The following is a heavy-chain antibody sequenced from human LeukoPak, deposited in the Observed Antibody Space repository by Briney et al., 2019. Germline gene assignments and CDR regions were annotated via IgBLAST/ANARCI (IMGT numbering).Heavy chain of an antibody. CDR1: GFTFSTYY. D-gene: IGHD2-8*01. CDR2: ISNDGGIT. Sequence: PGGSLRLSCAASGFTFSTYYTHWARQAPGKGLLWVAGISNDGGITDYADSVKGRFTISRDNAKNTMYLQMNSLSAEDTAMDYCARVPYCTRSEYYSYFDYWGQGTLVTVSS. J-gene: IGHJ4*02. V-gene: IGHV3-74*01. CDR3: ARVPYCTRSEYYSYFDY.